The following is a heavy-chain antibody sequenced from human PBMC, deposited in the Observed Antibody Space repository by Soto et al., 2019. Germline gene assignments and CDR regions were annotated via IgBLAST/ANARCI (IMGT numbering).Heavy chain of an antibody. D-gene: IGHD3-22*01. CDR3: AKDGDQGLLLPTAFDY. Sequence: EVQLLESGGGLVQPGGSLRLSCAASGFTFSSYAMSWVRQAPGKGLEWVSAISGSGGSTYYADSVKGRFTISRDNSKNTLYLQMNSLRAEDTAVYYCAKDGDQGLLLPTAFDYWGQGTLVTVSS. CDR2: ISGSGGST. V-gene: IGHV3-23*01. CDR1: GFTFSSYA. J-gene: IGHJ4*02.